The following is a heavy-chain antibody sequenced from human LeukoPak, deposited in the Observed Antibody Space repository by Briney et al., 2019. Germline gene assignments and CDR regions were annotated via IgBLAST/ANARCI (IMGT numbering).Heavy chain of an antibody. Sequence: PGGSLRLSCAASGFTFSGYSMIWVRQAPGKGLEWVSSISRSSTYIYYADSVKGRFTISRDNAKNSLHLQMDSLSAEDTAVYYCARDFWSGYYTEAWGQGALVIVSS. V-gene: IGHV3-21*01. CDR1: GFTFSGYS. CDR3: ARDFWSGYYTEA. D-gene: IGHD3-3*01. CDR2: ISRSSTYI. J-gene: IGHJ5*02.